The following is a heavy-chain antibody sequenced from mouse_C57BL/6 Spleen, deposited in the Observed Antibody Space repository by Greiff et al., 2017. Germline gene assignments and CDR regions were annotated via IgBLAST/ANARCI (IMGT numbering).Heavy chain of an antibody. J-gene: IGHJ2*01. CDR1: GFNIKDDY. V-gene: IGHV14-4*01. Sequence: VQLQQSGAELVRPGASVKLSCTASGFNIKDDYMHWVKQRPEQGLEWIGWIDPENGDTEYASKFQGKATITADTSSNTAYLQLSSLTSEDTAVYYCTTRTTVVATFDYWGQGTTLTVSS. CDR3: TTRTTVVATFDY. D-gene: IGHD1-1*01. CDR2: IDPENGDT.